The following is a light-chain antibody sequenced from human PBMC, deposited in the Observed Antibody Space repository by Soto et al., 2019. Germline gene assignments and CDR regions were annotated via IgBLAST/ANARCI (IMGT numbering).Light chain of an antibody. J-gene: IGKJ3*01. CDR1: QSISRS. V-gene: IGKV1-5*01. Sequence: DIQMTQSPSTLSASVGDRVTITCRASQSISRSLAWYQQKPGKAPNLLIYDASSLESGVPSRFSGSGFGTEFTLTISSLQPDDFATYYCQKYDSAPLFTFGPGTRVDVK. CDR3: QKYDSAPLFT. CDR2: DAS.